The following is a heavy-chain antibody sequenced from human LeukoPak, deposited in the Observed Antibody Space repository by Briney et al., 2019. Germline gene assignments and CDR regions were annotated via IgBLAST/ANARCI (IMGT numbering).Heavy chain of an antibody. CDR3: ARGGSGSLLIGEWFDP. CDR1: GFTFDDYG. CDR2: INWNGGRT. V-gene: IGHV3-20*04. Sequence: GGSLRLSCAASGFTFDDYGMSWVRQAPGKGLEWVSGINWNGGRTGYADSVKGRFTISRDNAKNSLYLQMNSLRAEDTALYYCARGGSGSLLIGEWFDPWGPGILVTVSS. J-gene: IGHJ5*02. D-gene: IGHD3-10*01.